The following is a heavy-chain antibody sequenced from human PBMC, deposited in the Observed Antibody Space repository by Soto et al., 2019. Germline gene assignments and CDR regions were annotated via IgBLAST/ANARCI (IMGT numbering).Heavy chain of an antibody. Sequence: ASVKVSCKASGYTFTGYYMHWVRQAPGQGLEWMGWINPNSGGTNYAQKFQGWVTMTRDTSISTAYMELSRLRSDDTAVYYCARGYFDWLSQREYYFDYWGQGTLVTVSS. CDR2: INPNSGGT. CDR3: ARGYFDWLSQREYYFDY. D-gene: IGHD3-9*01. J-gene: IGHJ4*02. CDR1: GYTFTGYY. V-gene: IGHV1-2*04.